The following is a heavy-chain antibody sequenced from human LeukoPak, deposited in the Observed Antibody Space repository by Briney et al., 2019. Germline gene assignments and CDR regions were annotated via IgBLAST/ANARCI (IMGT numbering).Heavy chain of an antibody. D-gene: IGHD6-19*01. CDR1: GYTFTVYY. CDR2: INPDTGGT. J-gene: IGHJ4*02. V-gene: IGHV1-2*02. Sequence: VASVKVSCKPSGYTFTVYYMHWVRQAPGQGLEWMGWINPDTGGTKYAQKSQGRVIRARDTSTGTVYMELTSLRSDDTAVFYCARRGSGSGLDYWGQGTLVTVSS. CDR3: ARRGSGSGLDY.